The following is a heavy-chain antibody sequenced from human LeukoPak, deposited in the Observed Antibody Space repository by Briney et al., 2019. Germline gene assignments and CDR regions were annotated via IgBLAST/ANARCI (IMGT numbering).Heavy chain of an antibody. CDR3: ATGGRWSRLVSGNYLGDY. Sequence: ASVKVSCKVSGYTLTELSMHWVRQAPGKGLEWVGGFDPEDGETIYAQKFQGRVTMTEDTSTDTAYMELSSLRSEDTAVYYCATGGRWSRLVSGNYLGDYWGQGTLVTVSS. CDR2: FDPEDGET. V-gene: IGHV1-24*01. D-gene: IGHD3-22*01. J-gene: IGHJ4*02. CDR1: GYTLTELS.